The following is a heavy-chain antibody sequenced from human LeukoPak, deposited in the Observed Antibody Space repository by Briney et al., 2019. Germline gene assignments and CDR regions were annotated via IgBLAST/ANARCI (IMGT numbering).Heavy chain of an antibody. Sequence: AGGSLLLSCAASGFTFSTYSMNWVRQAPGKGGEWVSSISRSSSHIYFADSVKGRFTISRDNAKNSLYLQVNSLRTEDTAVYYCARDRCSGGACYSFDFWGQGTLVTVSS. CDR3: ARDRCSGGACYSFDF. D-gene: IGHD2-15*01. J-gene: IGHJ4*02. CDR1: GFTFSTYS. V-gene: IGHV3-21*06. CDR2: ISRSSSHI.